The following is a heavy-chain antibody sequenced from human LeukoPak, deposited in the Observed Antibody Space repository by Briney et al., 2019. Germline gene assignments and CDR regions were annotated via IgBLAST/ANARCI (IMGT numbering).Heavy chain of an antibody. D-gene: IGHD5-18*01. CDR2: ISSSSSYI. V-gene: IGHV3-21*01. CDR3: ARDLGRGYSYGGGYFDY. Sequence: PGGSLRLSRAASGFTFSSYSMNWVRQAPGKGLEWVSSISSSSSYIYYADSVKGRFTIPRDNAKNSLYLQMNSLRAEDTAVYYCARDLGRGYSYGGGYFDYWGQGTLVTVSS. CDR1: GFTFSSYS. J-gene: IGHJ4*02.